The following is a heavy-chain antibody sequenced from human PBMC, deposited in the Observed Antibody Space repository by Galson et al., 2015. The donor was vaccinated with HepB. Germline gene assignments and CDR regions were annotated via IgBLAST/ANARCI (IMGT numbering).Heavy chain of an antibody. CDR3: AKGRRGSLDAFDI. CDR2: ISWNSGSI. J-gene: IGHJ3*02. V-gene: IGHV3-9*01. Sequence: LRLSCAASGFTFDDYAMHWVRQAPGKGLEWVSGISWNSGSIGYADSVKGRFTISRDNAKNSLYLQMNSLRAEDTALYYCAKGRRGSLDAFDIWGQGTMVTVSS. CDR1: GFTFDDYA. D-gene: IGHD5-12*01.